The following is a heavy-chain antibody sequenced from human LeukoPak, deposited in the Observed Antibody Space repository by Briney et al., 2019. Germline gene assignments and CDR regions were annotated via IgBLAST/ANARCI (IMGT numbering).Heavy chain of an antibody. V-gene: IGHV1-2*02. CDR2: INPNSGGT. D-gene: IGHD6-25*01. J-gene: IGHJ5*02. CDR3: ARVRGIAAAGGLDP. CDR1: GYTFTGYY. Sequence: GASVKVSCKASGYTFTGYYMHWVRQAPGQGLEWMGWINPNSGGTNYAQKFQGRVTMTRDTSISTAYMELSRLRSDDTAVYYCARVRGIAAAGGLDPWGQGTLVTVSS.